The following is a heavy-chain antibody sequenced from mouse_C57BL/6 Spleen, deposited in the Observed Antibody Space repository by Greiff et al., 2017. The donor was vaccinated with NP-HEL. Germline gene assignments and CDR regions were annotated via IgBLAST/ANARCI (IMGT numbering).Heavy chain of an antibody. CDR1: GYTFTSYW. D-gene: IGHD1-1*01. J-gene: IGHJ3*01. V-gene: IGHV1-52*01. CDR2: IDPSDSET. Sequence: QVQLQQPGAELVRPGSSVKLSCKASGYTFTSYWMHWVKQRPIQGLEWIGNIDPSDSETHYNQKFKDKATLTVDKSSSTAYMQLSSLTSEDSAVYYCARFYYYGSSPWFAYWGQGTLVTVSA. CDR3: ARFYYYGSSPWFAY.